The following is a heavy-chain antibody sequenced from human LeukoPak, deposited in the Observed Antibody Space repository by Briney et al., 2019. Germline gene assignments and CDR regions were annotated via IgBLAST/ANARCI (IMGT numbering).Heavy chain of an antibody. Sequence: PGRSLRLSCAASGFTFDDYAMHWVRQAPGKGLEWVSGISWNSVSIGYAVSVKVRLTISRDNAKNSLYLQMNSLRAEDTAVYYCAKENPGPDYWGQGTLVAVSS. CDR2: ISWNSVSI. CDR3: AKENPGPDY. J-gene: IGHJ4*02. CDR1: GFTFDDYA. V-gene: IGHV3-9*01. D-gene: IGHD1-14*01.